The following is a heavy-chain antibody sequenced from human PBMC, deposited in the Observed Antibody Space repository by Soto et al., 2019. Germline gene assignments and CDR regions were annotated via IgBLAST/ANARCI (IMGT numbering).Heavy chain of an antibody. J-gene: IGHJ4*02. D-gene: IGHD3-9*01. CDR3: ARGMGLAADFDF. V-gene: IGHV1-18*01. Sequence: QVHLVQSGAEVKKPGAPVKVSCKTSGYIFSLYSISWVRQAPGQGLEWMGWISGYNGNTNYAQNFQDRVTMTIDTSTSTAYMELRSLRSDDTAVYYCARGMGLAADFDFWGQGTLVTVSS. CDR2: ISGYNGNT. CDR1: GYIFSLYS.